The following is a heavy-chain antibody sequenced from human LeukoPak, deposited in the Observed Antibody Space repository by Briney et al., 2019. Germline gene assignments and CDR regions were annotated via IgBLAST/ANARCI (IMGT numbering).Heavy chain of an antibody. CDR2: INHSGST. Sequence: SETLSLTCAVYGGSFSGYYWSWTRQPPGKGLEWIGEINHSGSTNYNPSLKSRVTISVDTSKNQFSLKLSSVTAADTAVYYCARGLVSKTVGRIYYGSGSYLVYFDYWGQGTLVTVSS. CDR3: ARGLVSKTVGRIYYGSGSYLVYFDY. V-gene: IGHV4-34*01. CDR1: GGSFSGYY. J-gene: IGHJ4*02. D-gene: IGHD3-10*01.